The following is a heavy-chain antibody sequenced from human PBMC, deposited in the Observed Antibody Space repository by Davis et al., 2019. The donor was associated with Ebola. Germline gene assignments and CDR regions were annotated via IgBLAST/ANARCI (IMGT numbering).Heavy chain of an antibody. Sequence: ASVKVSCKASGYTFTSYYMHWVRQAPGQGLEWMGIINPSGGSTSYAQKFQSRVTMTRDTSTSTVYMELSSLRSEDTAVYYCAREDIVVVVAATRGNYYYGMDVWGKGTTVTVSS. J-gene: IGHJ6*04. V-gene: IGHV1-46*01. D-gene: IGHD2-15*01. CDR2: INPSGGST. CDR3: AREDIVVVVAATRGNYYYGMDV. CDR1: GYTFTSYY.